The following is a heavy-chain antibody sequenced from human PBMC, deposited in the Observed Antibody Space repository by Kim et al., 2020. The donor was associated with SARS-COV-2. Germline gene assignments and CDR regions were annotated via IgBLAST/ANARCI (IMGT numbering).Heavy chain of an antibody. Sequence: GGSLRLSCAASGLTFSSYEMNWVRQAPGKGLEWVSYISSSGSTIYYADSVKGRFTISRDNAKNSLYLQMNSLRAEDTAVYYCARAKFDWLLYSYGMDVWGQGTTVTVSS. CDR1: GLTFSSYE. V-gene: IGHV3-48*03. J-gene: IGHJ6*02. CDR2: ISSSGSTI. CDR3: ARAKFDWLLYSYGMDV. D-gene: IGHD3-9*01.